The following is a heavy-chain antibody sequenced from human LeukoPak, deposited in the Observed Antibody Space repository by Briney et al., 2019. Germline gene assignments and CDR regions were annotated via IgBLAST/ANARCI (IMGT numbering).Heavy chain of an antibody. D-gene: IGHD6-13*01. CDR2: IYYSGST. Sequence: SETLSLTCTVSGGSISSSSYYWGWIRQPPGKGLEWIESIYYSGSTYYNPSLKSRVTISVDTSKNQFSLKLSSVTAADTAVYYCARGRYSSSWRHNWFDPWGQGTLVTVSS. V-gene: IGHV4-39*07. J-gene: IGHJ5*02. CDR1: GGSISSSSYY. CDR3: ARGRYSSSWRHNWFDP.